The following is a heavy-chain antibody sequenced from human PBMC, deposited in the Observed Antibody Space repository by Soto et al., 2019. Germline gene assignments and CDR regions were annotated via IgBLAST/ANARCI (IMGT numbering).Heavy chain of an antibody. V-gene: IGHV4-31*03. J-gene: IGHJ4*02. D-gene: IGHD3-16*02. CDR1: GGSLSSGCYY. CDR3: ATYPSIYDYVWGSYRFLFDY. Sequence: TLSLTCTVSGGSLSSGCYYWSWIRQHPGKGREWIGYIYYSGSTYYNPSLKSRVTISVDTSKNQFSLKLSSVTAADTAVYYCATYPSIYDYVWGSYRFLFDYWGQGTLVTVSS. CDR2: IYYSGST.